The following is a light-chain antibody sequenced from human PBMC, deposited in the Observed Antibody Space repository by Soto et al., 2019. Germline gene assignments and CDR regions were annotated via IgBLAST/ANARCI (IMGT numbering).Light chain of an antibody. CDR2: DAS. Sequence: EIVLTRSPAILSMSPGERATLSCRASQSVSSYFAWYQQKPGQAPRLLIYDASNRATGVPARFSGSGSGTDFTLTISSLEPEDFAVYYCQQRRYWPVTFGQGTKVDI. CDR3: QQRRYWPVT. V-gene: IGKV3-11*01. J-gene: IGKJ1*01. CDR1: QSVSSY.